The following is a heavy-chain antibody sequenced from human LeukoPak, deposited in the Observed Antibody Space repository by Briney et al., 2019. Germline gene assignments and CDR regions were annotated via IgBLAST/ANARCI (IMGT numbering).Heavy chain of an antibody. Sequence: GGSLRLSCAASGFTFSSYMMNWVRQAPGKGLEWVSTINSSSTYIYYADSVKGRFTISRDNAKSSVYLQMNSLRADDTAVYYCVRHNIVGANPNWFDPWGQGTLVTVSS. V-gene: IGHV3-21*01. CDR1: GFTFSSYM. J-gene: IGHJ5*02. CDR3: VRHNIVGANPNWFDP. CDR2: INSSSTYI. D-gene: IGHD1-26*01.